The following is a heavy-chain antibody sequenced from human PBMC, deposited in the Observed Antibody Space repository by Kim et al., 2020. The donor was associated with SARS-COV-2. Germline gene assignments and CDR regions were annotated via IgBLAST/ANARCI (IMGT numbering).Heavy chain of an antibody. J-gene: IGHJ4*02. CDR3: ASEYSDLGY. Sequence: DSRSYAQRFQGRVTMTRDTSTSTVYLELSSLRSEDTAVYYCASEYSDLGYWGQGTLVTVSS. D-gene: IGHD5-12*01. CDR2: DSR. V-gene: IGHV1-46*01.